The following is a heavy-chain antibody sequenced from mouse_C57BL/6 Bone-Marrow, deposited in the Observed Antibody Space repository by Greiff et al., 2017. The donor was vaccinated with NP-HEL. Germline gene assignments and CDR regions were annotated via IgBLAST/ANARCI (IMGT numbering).Heavy chain of an antibody. CDR1: GFSLTSYG. V-gene: IGHV2-6*01. J-gene: IGHJ3*01. Sequence: QVQLQQSGPGLVAPSQSLSITCTVSGFSLTSYGVDWVRQSPGKGLEWLGVIWGVGSTNYNSALKSRLSISKDNSKSQVFLKMNSLQTDDTAMYYCASGRDYGNYEGWFAYWGQGTLVTVSA. CDR3: ASGRDYGNYEGWFAY. D-gene: IGHD2-1*01. CDR2: IWGVGST.